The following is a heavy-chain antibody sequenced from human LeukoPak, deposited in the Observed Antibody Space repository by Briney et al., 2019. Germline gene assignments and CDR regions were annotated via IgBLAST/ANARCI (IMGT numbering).Heavy chain of an antibody. V-gene: IGHV3-48*03. Sequence: PGGSLRLSCAASRFTFSSYEMNWVRQAPGKGLEWVSYISSSGSTKYYADSVKGRFTIFRDNAKNSLYLQMNSLRAEDTAVYYCARDRDSSSWSSRRVGDYFDYWGQGTLVTVSS. D-gene: IGHD6-13*01. J-gene: IGHJ4*02. CDR3: ARDRDSSSWSSRRVGDYFDY. CDR2: ISSSGSTK. CDR1: RFTFSSYE.